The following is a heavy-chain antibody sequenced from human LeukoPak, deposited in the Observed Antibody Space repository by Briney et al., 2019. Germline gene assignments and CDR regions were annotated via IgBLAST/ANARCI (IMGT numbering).Heavy chain of an antibody. Sequence: GGSLRLSCAASGFSFSNYWMHWVRQAPGKGLVWVSRINNDGSDTVYADSVKGRFTISRDNANNTLSLQMNSLRVEYTGVYYCTRGNRGPDYWGQGTLVTVSS. V-gene: IGHV3-74*01. D-gene: IGHD1/OR15-1a*01. CDR1: GFSFSNYW. CDR2: INNDGSDT. J-gene: IGHJ4*01. CDR3: TRGNRGPDY.